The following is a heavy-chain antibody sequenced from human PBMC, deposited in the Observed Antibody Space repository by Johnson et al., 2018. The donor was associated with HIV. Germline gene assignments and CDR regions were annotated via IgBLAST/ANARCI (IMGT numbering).Heavy chain of an antibody. CDR3: ATPRGRSPHAFDI. D-gene: IGHD3-16*01. V-gene: IGHV3-23*04. CDR2: ISGSGGST. J-gene: IGHJ3*02. Sequence: VQLVESGGGLVQPGGSLRLSCAASGFTFSSYDMHWVRQATGKGLEWVSAISGSGGSTYYADSVKGRFTISRDNSKNTLYLQMNSLRAEDTAVYYCATPRGRSPHAFDIWGQGTMVTVSS. CDR1: GFTFSSYD.